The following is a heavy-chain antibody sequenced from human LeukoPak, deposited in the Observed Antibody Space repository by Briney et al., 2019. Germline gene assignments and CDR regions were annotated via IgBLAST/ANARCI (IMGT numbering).Heavy chain of an antibody. Sequence: GGSLRLSCAASGFTFSDYYMSWIRQAPGKGLEWVSYISSSSSYIYYADSVKGRFTISRDNAKNSLYLQMNSLRAEDTAVYYCARSSGYSYGTGFYYYGMDVWGQGTTVTVSS. CDR2: ISSSSSYI. V-gene: IGHV3-11*06. J-gene: IGHJ6*02. CDR3: ARSSGYSYGTGFYYYGMDV. D-gene: IGHD5-18*01. CDR1: GFTFSDYY.